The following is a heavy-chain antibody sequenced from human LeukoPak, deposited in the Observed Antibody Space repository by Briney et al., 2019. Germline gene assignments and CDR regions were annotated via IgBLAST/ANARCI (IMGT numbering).Heavy chain of an antibody. J-gene: IGHJ1*01. D-gene: IGHD1-14*01. CDR3: AREPPRGSSGTIFLEYFQH. V-gene: IGHV1-2*02. CDR1: GYTFTGYY. CDR2: INPNSGGT. Sequence: ASVKVSCKASGYTFTGYYMHWVRQAPGQGLEWMGWINPNSGGTNYAQKFQGRVTMTRDTSISTAYMELSRLRSDDTAVYYCAREPPRGSSGTIFLEYFQHRGQGTLVTVSS.